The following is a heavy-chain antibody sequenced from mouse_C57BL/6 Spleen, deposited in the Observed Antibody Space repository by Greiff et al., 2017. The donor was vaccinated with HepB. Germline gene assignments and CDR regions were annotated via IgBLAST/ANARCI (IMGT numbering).Heavy chain of an antibody. Sequence: QVQLQQSGAELVRPGASVTLSCKASGYTFTDYEMHWVKQTPVHGLEWIGAIDPETGGTAYNQKFKGKAILTADKSSSTAYMELRSLTSEDSADYYCTRSHYGSGAWFAYWGQGTLVTVSA. V-gene: IGHV1-15*01. D-gene: IGHD1-1*01. J-gene: IGHJ3*01. CDR3: TRSHYGSGAWFAY. CDR1: GYTFTDYE. CDR2: IDPETGGT.